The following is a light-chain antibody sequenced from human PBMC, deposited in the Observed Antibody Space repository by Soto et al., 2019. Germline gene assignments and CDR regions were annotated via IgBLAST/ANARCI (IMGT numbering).Light chain of an antibody. Sequence: DIQMTQSPSTLSASVGDRVTITCRASPSISSWLAWYQQKPGKAPKLLIYDASSLESGVPSRFGGSGSGTEFTLTISTLQPDDFATYYCQHDNSYSGTFGQGTKVDSK. CDR3: QHDNSYSGT. J-gene: IGKJ1*01. CDR1: PSISSW. CDR2: DAS. V-gene: IGKV1-5*01.